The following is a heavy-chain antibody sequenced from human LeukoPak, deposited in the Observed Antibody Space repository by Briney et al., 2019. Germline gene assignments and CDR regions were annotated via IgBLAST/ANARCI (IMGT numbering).Heavy chain of an antibody. CDR2: VFYSGST. CDR1: GGSISSYY. Sequence: SETLSLTCTVSGGSISSYYWNWIRQPPGKGLEWIGRVFYSGSTNYNPSLKSRVTTSVDTSKNQFSLKLSSVTAADTAVYYCARGGYDSSGYHDNYFAYWGQGTLVTVSS. D-gene: IGHD3-22*01. V-gene: IGHV4-59*01. CDR3: ARGGYDSSGYHDNYFAY. J-gene: IGHJ4*02.